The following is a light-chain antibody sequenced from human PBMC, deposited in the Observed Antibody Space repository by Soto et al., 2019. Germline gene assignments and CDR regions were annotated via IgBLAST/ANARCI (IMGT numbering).Light chain of an antibody. Sequence: SYELTQPPSVSVAPGKTARITCGGNNIGSKSVHWYQQKPGQAPVLVIYYDSDRPSGIPERFSGSKSGNTATLTSSRVEAGDEADYYCQVWDSSSDHPGVVFGGGTKLTVL. V-gene: IGLV3-21*04. CDR3: QVWDSSSDHPGVV. CDR1: NIGSKS. CDR2: YDS. J-gene: IGLJ2*01.